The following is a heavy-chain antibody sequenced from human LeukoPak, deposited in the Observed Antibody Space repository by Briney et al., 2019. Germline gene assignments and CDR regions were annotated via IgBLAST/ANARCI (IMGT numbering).Heavy chain of an antibody. CDR2: INPHSSAT. V-gene: IGHV1-2*02. J-gene: IGHJ5*02. Sequence: ASVTVSFTASGNDFIDFYFNWVRQAPGRGLEWVGWINPHSSATHYAQRFRGRVTMEASISTGYMELNSLTSDDTAVYYCVTTSVTHTRDPWGQGTLVTVSS. D-gene: IGHD5/OR15-5a*01. CDR3: VTTSVTHTRDP. CDR1: GNDFIDFY.